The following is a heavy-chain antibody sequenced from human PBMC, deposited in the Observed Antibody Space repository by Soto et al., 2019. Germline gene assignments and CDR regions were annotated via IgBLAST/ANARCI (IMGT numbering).Heavy chain of an antibody. CDR2: IYHSGST. CDR1: GGSISSGNYY. V-gene: IGHV4-39*07. CDR3: ARFGDWNDNWFDP. J-gene: IGHJ5*02. D-gene: IGHD1-1*01. Sequence: LSLTCTVSGGSISSGNYYWSWIRQSPGKGLEWIGSIYHSGSTYYNPSLRSRVTISVDTSKNQFSLKLSSVTAADTAVYYCARFGDWNDNWFDPWGQGALVTVSS.